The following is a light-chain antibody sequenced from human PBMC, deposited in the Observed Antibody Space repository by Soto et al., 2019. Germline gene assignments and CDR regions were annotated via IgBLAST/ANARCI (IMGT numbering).Light chain of an antibody. CDR2: GAS. V-gene: IGKV3-20*01. CDR1: QSVSSY. J-gene: IGKJ1*01. CDR3: QQYGSSPR. Sequence: EIVVTQSTATLSLSPGERATLSSRASQSVSSYLAWYQQKPGQAPRLLIYGASSRATGIPDRFSGSGSGTDFTLTISRLEPEDCAVYYCQQYGSSPRFGQGTKVDI.